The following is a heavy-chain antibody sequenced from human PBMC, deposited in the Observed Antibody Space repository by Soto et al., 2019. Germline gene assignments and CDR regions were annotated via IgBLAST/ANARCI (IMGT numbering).Heavy chain of an antibody. CDR2: ISSSSSYI. CDR3: ARVPDWLLSPNYWYFDL. D-gene: IGHD3-9*01. Sequence: PGGSLRLSCASSGFTFSSYSMNWFRQAPGKGLEWVSSISSSSSYIYYADSVKGRFTISRDNAKNSLYLQMNSLRAEDTAVYYCARVPDWLLSPNYWYFDLWGRGTLVTVSS. V-gene: IGHV3-21*01. CDR1: GFTFSSYS. J-gene: IGHJ2*01.